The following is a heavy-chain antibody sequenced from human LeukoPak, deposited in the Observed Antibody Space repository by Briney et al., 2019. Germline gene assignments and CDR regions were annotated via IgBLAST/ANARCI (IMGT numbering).Heavy chain of an antibody. D-gene: IGHD4-17*01. CDR3: AKGARGDTVTSIVGLNWFDP. CDR1: GITFRSYG. J-gene: IGHJ5*02. Sequence: GRSLRLSCAASGITFRSYGMHWVRQAPGKGLEWVAVISYDGSNKYYADSVKGRFSISRDNSKNTLYLQMNSLRADDTAVYYCAKGARGDTVTSIVGLNWFDPWGQGTLVTVSS. V-gene: IGHV3-30*18. CDR2: ISYDGSNK.